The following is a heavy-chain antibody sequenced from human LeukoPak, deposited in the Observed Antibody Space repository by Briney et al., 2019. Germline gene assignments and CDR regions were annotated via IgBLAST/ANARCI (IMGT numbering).Heavy chain of an antibody. CDR3: ATPFVRDSGYDY. Sequence: GASVKVSCKASEYTFTGYYMHWVRQAPGQGLEWMGWINPNSGGTNYAQKFQGRVTMTRDTSISTAYMELSRLRSDDTAVYYCATPFVRDSGYDYWGQGTLVTVSS. V-gene: IGHV1-2*02. CDR1: EYTFTGYY. J-gene: IGHJ4*02. D-gene: IGHD3-22*01. CDR2: INPNSGGT.